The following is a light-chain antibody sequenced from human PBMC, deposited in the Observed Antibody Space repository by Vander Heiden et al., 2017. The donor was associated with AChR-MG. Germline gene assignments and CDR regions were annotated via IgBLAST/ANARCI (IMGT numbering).Light chain of an antibody. J-gene: IGKJ1*01. CDR1: QGISSY. CDR3: QQYYCDSRT. CDR2: AAS. Sequence: AIQLTQAPSSLSASTGDRVTFTCRASQGISSYLAWYQQTRGKAPKLLIYAASTLQSGVPSRFSGSGSGTDFNLTISCLQSEDFATYYCQQYYCDSRTFGQGTRVEIK. V-gene: IGKV1-8*01.